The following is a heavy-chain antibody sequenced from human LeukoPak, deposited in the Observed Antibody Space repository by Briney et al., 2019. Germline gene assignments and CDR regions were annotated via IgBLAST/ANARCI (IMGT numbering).Heavy chain of an antibody. CDR3: ARDPGLQTHYFDY. Sequence: SETPSLTCTVSGGSISSYYWSWIRQPPGKGLECVGYIYYSGSTNYNPSLKSRVTISVDTSKNQFSLKLSSVTAADTAVYYCARDPGLQTHYFDYWGQGTLVTVSS. CDR2: IYYSGST. D-gene: IGHD4-11*01. CDR1: GGSISSYY. V-gene: IGHV4-59*01. J-gene: IGHJ4*02.